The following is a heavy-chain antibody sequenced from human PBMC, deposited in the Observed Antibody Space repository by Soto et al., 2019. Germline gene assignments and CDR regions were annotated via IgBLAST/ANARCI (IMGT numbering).Heavy chain of an antibody. D-gene: IGHD3-3*01. V-gene: IGHV4-30-2*01. CDR1: GGSIISGGYS. Sequence: SETLSLTCAVSGGSIISGGYSFSGMRQPPGKGLEWIGYIYHSGSTYYNPSLKSRVTISVDRSKNQFSLKLSSVTAADTAVYYCARVGRFLEYMDVWGQGTTVTVSS. CDR2: IYHSGST. J-gene: IGHJ6*02. CDR3: ARVGRFLEYMDV.